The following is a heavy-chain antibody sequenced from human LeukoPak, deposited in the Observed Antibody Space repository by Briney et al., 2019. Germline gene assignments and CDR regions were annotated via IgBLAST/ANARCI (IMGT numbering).Heavy chain of an antibody. Sequence: SETLSLTCTVSGGSISLYYWGWIRQPPGKGLEWIGNIYSSGSTYYNASLQSRVTISIDTSKNQFSLRLNSVTAADTAMYYCAKSGGYGLIDYWGQGTLVTVSS. CDR1: GGSISLYY. V-gene: IGHV4-59*04. CDR3: AKSGGYGLIDY. J-gene: IGHJ4*02. D-gene: IGHD1-26*01. CDR2: IYSSGST.